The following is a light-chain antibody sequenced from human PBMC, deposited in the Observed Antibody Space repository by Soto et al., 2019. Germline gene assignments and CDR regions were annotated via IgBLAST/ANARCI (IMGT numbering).Light chain of an antibody. CDR3: CSYAGSSSFV. CDR1: SSDVGSYNL. CDR2: EDD. J-gene: IGLJ1*01. Sequence: QSALTQPASVSGSPGQSITISCTGTSSDVGSYNLVSWYQHHPGKATKIIIYEDDKRPSGVSYRFSGSKSGHTASLTISGLQAEDEADYYCCSYAGSSSFVFGIGTKVTVL. V-gene: IGLV2-23*01.